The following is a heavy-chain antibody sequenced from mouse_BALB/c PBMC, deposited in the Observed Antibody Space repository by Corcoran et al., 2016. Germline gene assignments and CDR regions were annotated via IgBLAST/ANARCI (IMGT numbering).Heavy chain of an antibody. CDR1: GFNIKDPY. Sequence: EVQLQQSGAELVKPGASVKLSCTASGFNIKDPYMHWVKQRPDQGLAWIGRIDPANGNTKYDPKFQGKATITADTSSNTAYLQLSSLTSEDTAVYYCANWDWYFDVWGAGTTVTVSS. CDR2: IDPANGNT. CDR3: ANWDWYFDV. V-gene: IGHV14-3*02. J-gene: IGHJ1*01. D-gene: IGHD4-1*01.